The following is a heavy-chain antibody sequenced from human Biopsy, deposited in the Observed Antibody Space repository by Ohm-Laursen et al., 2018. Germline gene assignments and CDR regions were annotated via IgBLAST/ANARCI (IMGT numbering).Heavy chain of an antibody. CDR1: GYSVTNDYY. D-gene: IGHD5-12*01. V-gene: IGHV4-38-2*02. CDR2: IYYDGIT. CDR3: ARVAGGYAYYYGMDV. J-gene: IGHJ6*02. Sequence: GTLSLTCTVSGYSVTNDYYWGWIRQPPGKGLEWTGNIYYDGITYYNPSPKSRVAMSVDTSKNQFSLRLTSVTAADTAVYYCARVAGGYAYYYGMDVWGQGTTVIVSS.